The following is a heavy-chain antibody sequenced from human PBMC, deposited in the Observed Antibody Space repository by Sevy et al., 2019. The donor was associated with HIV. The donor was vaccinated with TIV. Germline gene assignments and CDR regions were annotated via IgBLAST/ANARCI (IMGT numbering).Heavy chain of an antibody. J-gene: IGHJ4*02. D-gene: IGHD6-25*01. V-gene: IGHV1-24*01. CDR1: GYTLTELS. CDR2: FDPEDGET. Sequence: ASVKVSCKVSGYTLTELSMHWVRQAPGKGLEWMGGFDPEDGETIYAQKFQGRVTMTEDTSTDTAYMELSSLRSEDTAVYYCATGFLRRRIAPGAMGPDPAIDYWGQGILVTVSS. CDR3: ATGFLRRRIAPGAMGPDPAIDY.